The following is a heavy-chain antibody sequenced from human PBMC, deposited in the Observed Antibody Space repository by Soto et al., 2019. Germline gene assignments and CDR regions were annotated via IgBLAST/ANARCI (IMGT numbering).Heavy chain of an antibody. CDR3: ARGVLYYYDSSGYPHWFDP. Sequence: GGSLRLSCAASGFTFSSYEMNWVRQAPGKGLEWLSYISSSGSIIYYADSVKGRFTISRDNAKNSLYLQMNSLRAEDTAVYYCARGVLYYYDSSGYPHWFDPWGQGTLVTVSS. V-gene: IGHV3-48*03. D-gene: IGHD3-22*01. CDR1: GFTFSSYE. J-gene: IGHJ5*02. CDR2: ISSSGSII.